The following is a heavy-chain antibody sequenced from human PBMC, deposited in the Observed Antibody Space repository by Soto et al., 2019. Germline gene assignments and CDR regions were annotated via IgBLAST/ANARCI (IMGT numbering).Heavy chain of an antibody. CDR3: AKAQYCSGGSCYGWGDAFDI. CDR2: ISDSSGRT. Sequence: PGGSLRFSCAASGFTFSNYAMNWVRKAPGKGLAWVSAISDSSGRTYYADSVKGRFTVSRDNSKNTLYLQMNSLRAEDTAVYYCAKAQYCSGGSCYGWGDAFDIWGQGTMVT. D-gene: IGHD2-15*01. CDR1: GFTFSNYA. V-gene: IGHV3-23*01. J-gene: IGHJ3*02.